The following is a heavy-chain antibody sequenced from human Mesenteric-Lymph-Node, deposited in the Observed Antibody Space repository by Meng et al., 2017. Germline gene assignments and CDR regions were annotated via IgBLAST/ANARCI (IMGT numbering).Heavy chain of an antibody. CDR2: IDWDDDK. V-gene: IGHV2-70*01. D-gene: IGHD1-26*01. CDR3: ARIRYLGAFDY. J-gene: IGHJ4*02. Sequence: LRLSCTVSGGSVSSGSYYWSWIRQPPGKALEWLALIDWDDDKYYSTSLKTRLTISKDTSKNQVVLTMTNMDPVDTATYYCARIRYLGAFDYWGQGTLVTVSS. CDR1: GGSVSSGSYY.